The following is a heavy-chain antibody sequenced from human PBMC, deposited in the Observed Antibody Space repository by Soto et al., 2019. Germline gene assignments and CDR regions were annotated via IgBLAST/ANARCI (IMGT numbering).Heavy chain of an antibody. Sequence: QVQLVESGGGVVQPGRSLRLSCAASGFTFSSYAMHWVRQAPGKGLEWVAVISYDGSNKYYADSVKGRFTISRDNSKNSLYLQMNSLRAEDTAVYYCARVVQDYGDYGYFDYWGQGTLVTVSS. CDR1: GFTFSSYA. CDR2: ISYDGSNK. J-gene: IGHJ4*02. V-gene: IGHV3-30-3*01. CDR3: ARVVQDYGDYGYFDY. D-gene: IGHD4-17*01.